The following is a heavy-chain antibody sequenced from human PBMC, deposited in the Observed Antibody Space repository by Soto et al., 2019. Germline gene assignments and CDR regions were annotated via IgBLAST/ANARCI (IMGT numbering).Heavy chain of an antibody. D-gene: IGHD2-15*01. CDR1: GFTFSSYW. Sequence: GGSLRLSCAASGFTFSSYWMSWVRQAPGKGLEWVANIKQDGSEKYYVDSVKGRFTISRDNAKNSLYLQMNSLRAEDTAVYYCARDDCSGGSCYYYYYGMDVWGQGTTVTVSS. CDR2: IKQDGSEK. J-gene: IGHJ6*02. V-gene: IGHV3-7*01. CDR3: ARDDCSGGSCYYYYYGMDV.